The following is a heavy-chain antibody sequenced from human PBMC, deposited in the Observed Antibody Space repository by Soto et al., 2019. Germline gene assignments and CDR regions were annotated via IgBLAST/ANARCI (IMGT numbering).Heavy chain of an antibody. V-gene: IGHV3-23*01. D-gene: IGHD6-25*01. Sequence: EVQLLESGGGLVQPGGSLRLSCAASGFTFSIYAMSWIRQAPGKGLEWVSAFRGSDYTTYYADSVKGRFTISRDTSKKTLYLQMNSLRAEDTAIYYCARIGWTPAAADWEFDHGGQGTLVTVSS. J-gene: IGHJ4*02. CDR2: FRGSDYTT. CDR3: ARIGWTPAAADWEFDH. CDR1: GFTFSIYA.